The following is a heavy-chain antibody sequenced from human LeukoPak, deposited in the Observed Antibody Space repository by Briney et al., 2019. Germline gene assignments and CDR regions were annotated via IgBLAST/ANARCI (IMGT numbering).Heavy chain of an antibody. CDR3: AKPQYSSGWYLGVDY. V-gene: IGHV3-23*01. Sequence: GGSLRLSCAASGFTFSSYAMSWVRQAPGKGLEWVSAISGSGGSTYYADSVKGRFTISRDNSKNTLYLQMNSLRAEDTAVYYCAKPQYSSGWYLGVDYWGQGTLVTVSS. J-gene: IGHJ4*02. CDR2: ISGSGGST. CDR1: GFTFSSYA. D-gene: IGHD6-19*01.